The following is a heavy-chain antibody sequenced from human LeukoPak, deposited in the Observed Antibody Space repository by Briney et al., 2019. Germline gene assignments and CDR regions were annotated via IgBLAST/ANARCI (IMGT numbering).Heavy chain of an antibody. CDR3: ASEVRTGATWGPDY. Sequence: PGGSLRLSCAASGFTVSSNYMSWVRQAPGKGLVWVSRIDSDGYSTAYADSVKGRFTISRDNAKNTLYLQMNRLRADETAVYYCASEVRTGATWGPDYWGQGTLVTVSS. CDR2: IDSDGYST. CDR1: GFTVSSNY. D-gene: IGHD1-1*01. V-gene: IGHV3-74*01. J-gene: IGHJ4*02.